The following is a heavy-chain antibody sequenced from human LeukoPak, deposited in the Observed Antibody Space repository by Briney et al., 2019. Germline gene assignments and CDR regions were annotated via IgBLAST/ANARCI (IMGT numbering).Heavy chain of an antibody. D-gene: IGHD3-22*01. Sequence: PGGSLRLSCAASGFTFDDYAMHWVRQAPGKGLEWVSSISWNSGSIGYADSVKGRFTISRDNAKNSLYLQMNSLRAEDTAVYYCARGVTYYYDSSGYYWGQGTLVTVSS. CDR2: ISWNSGSI. CDR3: ARGVTYYYDSSGYY. J-gene: IGHJ4*02. V-gene: IGHV3-9*01. CDR1: GFTFDDYA.